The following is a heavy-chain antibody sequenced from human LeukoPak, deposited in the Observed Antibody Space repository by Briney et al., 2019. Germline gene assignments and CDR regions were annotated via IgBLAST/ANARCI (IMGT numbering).Heavy chain of an antibody. CDR3: ATGNGYSYGNYGMDV. V-gene: IGHV3-23*01. J-gene: IGHJ6*02. CDR2: ISGSGGST. D-gene: IGHD5-18*01. Sequence: GGSLRLSCAASGFTFSSYAMGWVRQAPGKGLEWVSAISGSGGSTYYADSVKGRFTISRDNSKNTLYLQMNSLRAEDTAVYYCATGNGYSYGNYGMDVWGQGTTVTVSS. CDR1: GFTFSSYA.